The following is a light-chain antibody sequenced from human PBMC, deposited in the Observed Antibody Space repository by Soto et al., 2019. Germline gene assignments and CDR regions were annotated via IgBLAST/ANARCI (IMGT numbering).Light chain of an antibody. CDR1: QVISTF. V-gene: IGKV1-39*01. Sequence: DIQMTQSPSSLFASVGDRVTITCRASQVISTFLHWYQQRPGKAPSLIIYGASNLQSGVPSRFSGRGSGTEFSLTISTLQPEDVATYYCQHTRTTPRTFGQGTKVEIK. J-gene: IGKJ1*01. CDR2: GAS. CDR3: QHTRTTPRT.